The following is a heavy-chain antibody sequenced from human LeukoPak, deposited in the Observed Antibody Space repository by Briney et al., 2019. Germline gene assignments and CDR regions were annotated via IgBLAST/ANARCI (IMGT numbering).Heavy chain of an antibody. CDR2: IYYSGST. Sequence: SETLSLTCAVSGGSISSYYWSWIRQPPGKGLEWIGFIYYSGSTNYNPSLKSRVTISVDTSKNQFSLKLSSVTAADTAVYYCARLREYFGVALFDYWGQGTLVTVSS. J-gene: IGHJ4*02. V-gene: IGHV4-59*08. CDR3: ARLREYFGVALFDY. D-gene: IGHD3-3*01. CDR1: GGSISSYY.